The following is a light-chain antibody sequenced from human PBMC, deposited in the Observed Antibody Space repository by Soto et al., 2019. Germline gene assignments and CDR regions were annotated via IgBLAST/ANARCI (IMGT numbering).Light chain of an antibody. CDR1: SSDIGGYNY. J-gene: IGLJ3*02. CDR2: EVS. V-gene: IGLV2-8*01. CDR3: NSYAGSNNWV. Sequence: QSVPTQPPSASGSPGQSVTISCTGTSSDIGGYNYVSWYQQHPGKAPKLMISEVSKRPSGVPDRFSGSKSGNTASLTVSGLQAEDEADYYCNSYAGSNNWVFGGGTKLTVL.